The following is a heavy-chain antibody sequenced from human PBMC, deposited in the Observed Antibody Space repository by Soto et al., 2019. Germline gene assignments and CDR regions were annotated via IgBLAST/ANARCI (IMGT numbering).Heavy chain of an antibody. Sequence: QVQLVESGGGVVQPGRSLRLSCAASGFTFSSYGMHWVRQAPGKGLEWVAVIWYDGSNKYYADSVKGRFTISRDNSKNTLYLQMSSLRSEDTAVYYCARETYGTAGAFDIWGQGTMVTGSS. CDR3: ARETYGTAGAFDI. CDR1: GFTFSSYG. V-gene: IGHV3-33*01. D-gene: IGHD1-1*01. CDR2: IWYDGSNK. J-gene: IGHJ3*02.